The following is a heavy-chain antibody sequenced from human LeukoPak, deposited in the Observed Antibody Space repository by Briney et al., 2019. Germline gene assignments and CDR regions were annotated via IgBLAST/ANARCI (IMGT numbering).Heavy chain of an antibody. CDR1: GYSISSGYY. CDR3: ARLHYDILTGPLGWFDP. D-gene: IGHD3-9*01. Sequence: SETLSLTCSVSGYSISSGYYWGWIRQPPGKGLEWIANIFHSGSRYYNPSLKSRVTISIDTSKNQFSLKLSSVTAADTAVYYCARLHYDILTGPLGWFDPWGQGTPVTVSS. V-gene: IGHV4-38-2*02. J-gene: IGHJ5*02. CDR2: IFHSGSR.